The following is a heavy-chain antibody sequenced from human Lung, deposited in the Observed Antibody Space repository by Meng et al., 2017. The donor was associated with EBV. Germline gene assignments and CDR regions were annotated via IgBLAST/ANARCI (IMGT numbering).Heavy chain of an antibody. CDR3: AVRDASGWAGGS. D-gene: IGHD6-19*01. Sequence: EVKQVESGGGLVKPGGSLRLSCGGSGFTFGSYEMNWVRQAPGKGLEWVSSISVTGTYINYADSVKGRFTVSRDNSKNSLFLQMDSLTVEDTAVYYCAVRDASGWAGGSWGQGTLVTVSS. J-gene: IGHJ5*02. CDR1: GFTFGSYE. V-gene: IGHV3-21*01. CDR2: ISVTGTYI.